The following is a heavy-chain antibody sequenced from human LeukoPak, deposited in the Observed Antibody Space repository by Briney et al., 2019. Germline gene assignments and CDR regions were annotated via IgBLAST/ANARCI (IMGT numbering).Heavy chain of an antibody. CDR1: EFTFRSYD. CDR3: ARDPRSSRIPIVR. D-gene: IGHD3-10*01. Sequence: PWGSLSFTCAASEFTFRSYDRNWVRQAPGKGLEWVSYISSSGDTICYADSVKGRFTISRDNAKNSLYLQLNSLRAEDTAVYYFARDPRSSRIPIVRWGQGTLVTVSS. CDR2: ISSSGDTI. V-gene: IGHV3-48*03. J-gene: IGHJ4*02.